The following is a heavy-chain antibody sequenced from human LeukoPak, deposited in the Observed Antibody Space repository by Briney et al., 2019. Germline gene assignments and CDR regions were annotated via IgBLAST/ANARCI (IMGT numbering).Heavy chain of an antibody. CDR2: IYYSGTS. CDR1: GGSISSGGYY. Sequence: SETLSLTYTVSGGSISSGGYYWSWIRQHPEKGLEWIGYIYYSGTSYYNPSLKSRVAISVDTSKNQFSLKLSSVTAADTAVYYCARMVSTTLYYFDYWGQGTLVTVSS. J-gene: IGHJ4*02. D-gene: IGHD4-11*01. V-gene: IGHV4-31*03. CDR3: ARMVSTTLYYFDY.